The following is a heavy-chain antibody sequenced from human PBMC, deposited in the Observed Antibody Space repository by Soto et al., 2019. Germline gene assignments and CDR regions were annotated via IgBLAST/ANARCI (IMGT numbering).Heavy chain of an antibody. V-gene: IGHV1-69*01. D-gene: IGHD3-22*01. CDR3: ARGWGYDSNDYYYAY. CDR1: GGTFSRHA. J-gene: IGHJ4*02. Sequence: QVQLVQSGAEVRKPVSSVKVSCKASGGTFSRHAIIWVRQAPGQVLEWMGGIIPIFGTADHAQKFQGRVTIIADESTSTVYMELSSLRSDDTAMYYCARGWGYDSNDYYYAYWGQGTLVIVSS. CDR2: IIPIFGTA.